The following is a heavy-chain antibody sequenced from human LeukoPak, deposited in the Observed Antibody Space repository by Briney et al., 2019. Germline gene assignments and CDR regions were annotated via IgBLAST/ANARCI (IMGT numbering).Heavy chain of an antibody. CDR2: IYSGGST. Sequence: GGSLRLSCAASGFTVSSNYMSWVRQAPGKGLEWVSVIYSGGSTYYADSVKGRFTISRDNPKNTLYLQMNSLRAEDTAVYYCARGQPTYYYGSGSYYFDYWGQGTLVTVSS. CDR1: GFTVSSNY. CDR3: ARGQPTYYYGSGSYYFDY. V-gene: IGHV3-53*01. J-gene: IGHJ4*02. D-gene: IGHD3-10*01.